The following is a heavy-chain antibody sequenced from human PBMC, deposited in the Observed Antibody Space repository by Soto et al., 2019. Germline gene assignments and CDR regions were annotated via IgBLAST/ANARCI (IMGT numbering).Heavy chain of an antibody. CDR2: NSGSGATT. Sequence: EVQLLESGGGLVHPGGSLRLSCAASGLTFNDYAMSWVRQAPGKGLEWVSANSGSGATTYYADSVKGRFTISRDNSRDTLYQEMKSLRAEDTAIYSGAKVDFDNWFFALWGRGTLVTFSS. J-gene: IGHJ2*01. CDR1: GLTFNDYA. V-gene: IGHV3-23*01. CDR3: AKVDFDNWFFAL.